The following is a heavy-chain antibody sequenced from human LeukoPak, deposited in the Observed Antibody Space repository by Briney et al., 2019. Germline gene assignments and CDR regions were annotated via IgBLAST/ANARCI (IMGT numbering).Heavy chain of an antibody. J-gene: IGHJ4*02. D-gene: IGHD3-10*01. CDR1: GGSISSYY. Sequence: PSETLSLTCTVSGGSISSYYWNWIRQPPGKGLEWIGYISYSGSTNYNPSLKSRVTISVDTSKNQFSLKLSSVTAADTAVYYCARGSGGYFDYWGQGTLVTVSS. CDR3: ARGSGGYFDY. CDR2: ISYSGST. V-gene: IGHV4-59*12.